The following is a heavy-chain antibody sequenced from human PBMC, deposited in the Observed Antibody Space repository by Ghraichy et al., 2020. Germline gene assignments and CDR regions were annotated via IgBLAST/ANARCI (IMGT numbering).Heavy chain of an antibody. Sequence: ETLSLTCTVSGGSISGYYWSWIRQPPGKGLEWIGYIHYSGSTKYNPSLKSRVTISADTSKNQFSLKLNSVTAADTAVYYCARDIFGGSGFAWGQGTLVTVSS. D-gene: IGHD6-19*01. CDR1: GGSISGYY. CDR3: ARDIFGGSGFA. CDR2: IHYSGST. J-gene: IGHJ5*02. V-gene: IGHV4-59*01.